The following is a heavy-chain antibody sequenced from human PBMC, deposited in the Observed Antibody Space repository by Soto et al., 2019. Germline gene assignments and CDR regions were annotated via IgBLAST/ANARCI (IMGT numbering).Heavy chain of an antibody. J-gene: IGHJ6*02. Sequence: GGSLILSCAAAGFHFSSYAMHWVRQAPGKGLEWVAVISYDGSNKYYADSVKGRFTISRDNSKNTLYLQMNSLRAEDTAVYYCARDRGMSSWYERYYYYGMDVWGQGTTVTVSS. V-gene: IGHV3-30-3*01. CDR3: ARDRGMSSWYERYYYYGMDV. CDR1: GFHFSSYA. D-gene: IGHD6-13*01. CDR2: ISYDGSNK.